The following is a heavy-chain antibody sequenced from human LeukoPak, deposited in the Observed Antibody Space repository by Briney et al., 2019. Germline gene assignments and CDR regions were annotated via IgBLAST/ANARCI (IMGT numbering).Heavy chain of an antibody. J-gene: IGHJ6*03. Sequence: SETLSLTCTVSGGSIRSSSYNWGWIRQPPGKGLEWIGSLHYTGSTYYNPSLKSRVTISVDTSKNQFSLKLSSMAAADTAVYYCARTGGSFYFYYYMDVWGKGTTVTVSS. V-gene: IGHV4-39*07. CDR2: LHYTGST. D-gene: IGHD1-26*01. CDR1: GGSIRSSSYN. CDR3: ARTGGSFYFYYYMDV.